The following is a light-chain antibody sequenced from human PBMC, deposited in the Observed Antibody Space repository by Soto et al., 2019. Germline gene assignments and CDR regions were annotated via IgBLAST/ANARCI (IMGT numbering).Light chain of an antibody. V-gene: IGLV2-14*01. CDR1: SSDIGAYNF. J-gene: IGLJ3*02. CDR3: NSHSISSTLV. Sequence: QSALTQPDSVSGSPGQSITISCTGTSSDIGAYNFVSWYQQHPGKAPKLMIYEVSNRPPGVSNRFSGSKSGNTASLTISGLQAEDEADYYCNSHSISSTLVFGGGTKVTVL. CDR2: EVS.